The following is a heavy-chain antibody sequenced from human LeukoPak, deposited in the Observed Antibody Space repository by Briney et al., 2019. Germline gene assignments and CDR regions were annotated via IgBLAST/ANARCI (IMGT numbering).Heavy chain of an antibody. CDR1: GGSISSYY. Sequence: SETLSLTCTVSGGSISSYYWSWIRQPPGKGLEWIGYSYYSGSTNYNPSLKSRVTISVDTSKNQFSLKLSSVTAADTAVYYCAREKYGSGSYRGNWFDPWGQGTLVTVSS. D-gene: IGHD3-10*01. V-gene: IGHV4-59*01. CDR2: SYYSGST. CDR3: AREKYGSGSYRGNWFDP. J-gene: IGHJ5*02.